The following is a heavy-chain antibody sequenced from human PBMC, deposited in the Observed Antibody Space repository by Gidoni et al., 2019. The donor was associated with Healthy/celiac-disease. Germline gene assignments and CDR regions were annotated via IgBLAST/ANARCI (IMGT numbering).Heavy chain of an antibody. CDR3: ARWLRSWYRTYNWFDP. D-gene: IGHD6-13*01. V-gene: IGHV4-39*01. CDR2: IYYSGST. J-gene: IGHJ5*02. CDR1: GGSISSSSYY. Sequence: QLQLQESGPGLVKPSETLSLTCTVSGGSISSSSYYWGWIRQPPGKGLEWIGSIYYSGSTYYNPSLKSRVTISVDTSKNQFSLKLSSVTAADTAVYYCARWLRSWYRTYNWFDPWGQGTLVTVSS.